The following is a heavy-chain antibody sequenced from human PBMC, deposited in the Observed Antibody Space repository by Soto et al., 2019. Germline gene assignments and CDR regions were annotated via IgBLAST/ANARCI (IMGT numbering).Heavy chain of an antibody. CDR2: ISYDGSNK. CDR3: AKDRRYSSGWYYGMDV. D-gene: IGHD6-19*01. CDR1: GFTFSSYG. J-gene: IGHJ6*02. V-gene: IGHV3-30*18. Sequence: GGSLRLSCAASGFTFSSYGMHWVRHAPGKGLEWVAVISYDGSNKYYADSVKGRFTISRDNSKNTLYLQMNSLRAEDTAVYYCAKDRRYSSGWYYGMDVWGQGTTVTVSS.